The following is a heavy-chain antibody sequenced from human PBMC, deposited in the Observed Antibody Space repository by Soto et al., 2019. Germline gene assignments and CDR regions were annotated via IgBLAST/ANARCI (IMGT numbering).Heavy chain of an antibody. V-gene: IGHV1-69*01. CDR3: AREAGYTYGYVFDY. CDR2: IIPVLGVG. Sequence: QVQLVQSGAEVKKPGSSVKVSCKASGGTFGNHAISWVRQAPGQGLEWLGGIIPVLGVGDNAQNFQGRVTITVDASPSTAYLELSSLRSEDTALYYCAREAGYTYGYVFDYWGQGTLVTVSS. CDR1: GGTFGNHA. D-gene: IGHD5-18*01. J-gene: IGHJ4*02.